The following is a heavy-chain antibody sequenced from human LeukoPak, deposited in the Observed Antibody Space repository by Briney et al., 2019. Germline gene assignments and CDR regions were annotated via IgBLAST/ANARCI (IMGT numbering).Heavy chain of an antibody. Sequence: SETLSLTCTVSGGSISSYYWSWIRQPPGKGLEWIGYIYYSGSTNYNPSLKSRVTISVDTSNNQFSLKLSSVSAADTGVYYCARVRLHTATVNWFDPWGQGTLVTVSS. CDR1: GGSISSYY. CDR3: ARVRLHTATVNWFDP. CDR2: IYYSGST. D-gene: IGHD5-18*01. V-gene: IGHV4-59*01. J-gene: IGHJ5*02.